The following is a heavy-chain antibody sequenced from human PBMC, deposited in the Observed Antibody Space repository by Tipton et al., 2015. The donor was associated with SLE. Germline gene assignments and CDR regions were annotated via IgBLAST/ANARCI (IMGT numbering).Heavy chain of an antibody. CDR1: GDSINRGAYS. CDR2: IYHSGSI. V-gene: IGHV4-30-2*01. D-gene: IGHD3-22*01. CDR3: ATSPYYYHSSGFSSLRWFDP. J-gene: IGHJ5*02. Sequence: LRLSCAVSGDSINRGAYSWSWIRQPPGKGLEWIGYIYHSGSIFYSPSLKSRVTISMDTSKNQFSLKLSSVTAADTAVYYCATSPYYYHSSGFSSLRWFDPWGQGTLVTVSS.